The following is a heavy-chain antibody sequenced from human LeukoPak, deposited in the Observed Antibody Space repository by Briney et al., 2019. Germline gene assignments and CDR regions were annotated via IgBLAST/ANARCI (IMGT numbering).Heavy chain of an antibody. D-gene: IGHD3-3*01. V-gene: IGHV3-30*02. CDR3: AKVLFPQLRFSKNYMDV. J-gene: IGHJ6*03. Sequence: GGALRLSCAASGFTFSSYGMHWVRQAPGKGLEWVAFIRYDGSNKYYADSVKGRFTISRDNSKNTLYLQMNSLRAEDTAVYYCAKVLFPQLRFSKNYMDVWGKGTTVTVSS. CDR2: IRYDGSNK. CDR1: GFTFSSYG.